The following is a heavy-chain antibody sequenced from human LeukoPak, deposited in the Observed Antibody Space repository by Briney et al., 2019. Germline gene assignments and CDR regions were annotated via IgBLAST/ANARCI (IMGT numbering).Heavy chain of an antibody. Sequence: GGSLRLSCVASGFTFSSYGMSWVRQAPGKGLEWVSSISGSADNTYYADSVKGRFTISRDNSKNTLYLQINSLRAEDTAVYYCAKGGGYEVLYDYWGQGTLVTVSS. CDR2: ISGSADNT. CDR3: AKGGGYEVLYDY. V-gene: IGHV3-23*01. D-gene: IGHD5-12*01. CDR1: GFTFSSYG. J-gene: IGHJ4*02.